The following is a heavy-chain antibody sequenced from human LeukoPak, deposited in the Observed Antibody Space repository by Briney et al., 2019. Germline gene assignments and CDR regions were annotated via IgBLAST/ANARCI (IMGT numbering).Heavy chain of an antibody. CDR2: IYYSGST. CDR3: ARASLLDNSSGWFIDY. D-gene: IGHD6-19*01. V-gene: IGHV4-61*01. CDR1: GGSVSSGSYY. Sequence: KSSETLSLTCTVSGGSVSSGSYYWSWIRQPPGKGLEWIGYIYYSGSTNYNPSLKSRVTISVDTSKNQFSLKLSSVTAADTAVYYCARASLLDNSSGWFIDYWGQGTLVSVSS. J-gene: IGHJ4*02.